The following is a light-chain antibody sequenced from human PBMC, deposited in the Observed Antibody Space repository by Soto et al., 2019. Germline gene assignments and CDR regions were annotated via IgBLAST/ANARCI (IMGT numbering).Light chain of an antibody. CDR1: QSVSSNY. CDR2: GAS. V-gene: IGKV3-20*01. J-gene: IGKJ4*01. CDR3: QQYGSSPLT. Sequence: EIVLTQSPGTLSLSPGERATLSCRASQSVSSNYLAWYQHKPGQAPRLLIYGASSGATGIPARFSGSGSWTDFTITITGLEPEDYAVYFCQQYGSSPLTFGGGTKVEMK.